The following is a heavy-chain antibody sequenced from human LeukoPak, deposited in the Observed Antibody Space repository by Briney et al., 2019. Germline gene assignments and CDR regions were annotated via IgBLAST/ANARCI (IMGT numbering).Heavy chain of an antibody. Sequence: WASVKVSCKASGGTFSSYAISWVRQAPGQGLEWMGGIIPIFGTANYAQKFQGRVTITTDESTSTAYMELSSLRSEDTAVYYCARGRELRSNYYYYYMDAWGKGTTVTVSS. D-gene: IGHD1-26*01. CDR3: ARGRELRSNYYYYYMDA. CDR1: GGTFSSYA. CDR2: IIPIFGTA. J-gene: IGHJ6*03. V-gene: IGHV1-69*05.